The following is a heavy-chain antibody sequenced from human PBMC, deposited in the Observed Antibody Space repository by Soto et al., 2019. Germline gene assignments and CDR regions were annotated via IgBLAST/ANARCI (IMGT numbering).Heavy chain of an antibody. CDR1: GFTFSGSG. CDR2: ISHDGSNK. J-gene: IGHJ4*02. V-gene: IGHV3-30*18. CDR3: AKDQQWSGSYFEY. Sequence: QVQLVESGGGVVQPGRSLTLSCAASGFTFSGSGMHWVRQAPGKGLEWVAVISHDGSNKYFADSVKGRFTISRDNSKNTLDLQMNSLRPEDTAVYYCAKDQQWSGSYFEYWGQGTLVTVSS. D-gene: IGHD3-10*02.